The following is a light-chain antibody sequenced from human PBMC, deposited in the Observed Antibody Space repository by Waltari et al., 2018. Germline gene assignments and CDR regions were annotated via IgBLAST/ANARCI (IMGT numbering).Light chain of an antibody. CDR1: STDIGAHDF. J-gene: IGLJ1*01. CDR2: DVS. CDR3: SSYTRGRTYV. Sequence: QSALTQPASVSGSPGQSIAISCSGSSTDIGAHDFVSWYQQHPGNAPKLIIFDVSRRPSGISYRFSGSKFGNTASLTISGLQAEDEADYYCSSYTRGRTYVFGSGTKVTVL. V-gene: IGLV2-14*03.